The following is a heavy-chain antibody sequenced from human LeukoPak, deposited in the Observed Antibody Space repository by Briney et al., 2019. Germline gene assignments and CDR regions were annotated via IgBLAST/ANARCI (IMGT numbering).Heavy chain of an antibody. Sequence: PGGSLRLSCAASGFTFSSYAMHWVRQAPGKGLEWVAVISYDGSNKYYADSVKGRFTISRDNSKNTLYLQMNSLRAEDTAVYYCARDESSGYDSYFDYWGQGTLVTVSS. CDR2: ISYDGSNK. D-gene: IGHD5-12*01. V-gene: IGHV3-30*01. J-gene: IGHJ4*02. CDR3: ARDESSGYDSYFDY. CDR1: GFTFSSYA.